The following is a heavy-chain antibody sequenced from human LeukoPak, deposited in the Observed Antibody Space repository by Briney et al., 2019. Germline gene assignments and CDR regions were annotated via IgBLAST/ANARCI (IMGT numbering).Heavy chain of an antibody. V-gene: IGHV1-2*06. D-gene: IGHD3-22*01. CDR1: GYTFTDYY. Sequence: ASVKVSCKASGYTFTDYYMHWVRQAPGQRIEWMGRINPNTGGTNYPQKFQGRVTMTRDTSMSTAYMEVSSLTSDDTAVYYCARNLFDSNAYYSPADYWGQGTLVTVAS. CDR3: ARNLFDSNAYYSPADY. CDR2: INPNTGGT. J-gene: IGHJ4*02.